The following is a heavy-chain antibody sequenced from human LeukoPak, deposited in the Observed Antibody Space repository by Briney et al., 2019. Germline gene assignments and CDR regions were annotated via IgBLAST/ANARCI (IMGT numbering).Heavy chain of an antibody. V-gene: IGHV4-34*01. CDR1: GGSFSGYY. CDR2: INHSGST. D-gene: IGHD2-21*01. CDR3: ARLVVVSYFDY. Sequence: SETLSLTCAVYGGSFSGYYWSWIRQPPGKGLEWIGEINHSGSTNYNPSLKSRVTISVDTSKNQFSLKLSSVTAADTAVYYCARLVVVSYFDYWGQGTLVTVSS. J-gene: IGHJ4*02.